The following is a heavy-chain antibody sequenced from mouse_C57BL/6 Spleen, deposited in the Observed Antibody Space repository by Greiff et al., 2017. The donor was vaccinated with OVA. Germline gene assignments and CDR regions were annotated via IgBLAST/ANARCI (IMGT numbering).Heavy chain of an antibody. V-gene: IGHV3-6*01. CDR1: GYSITSGYY. J-gene: IGHJ3*01. CDR2: ISYDGSN. D-gene: IGHD2-1*01. CDR3: ARAGGNYSPWFAY. Sequence: EVKLMESGPGLVKPSQSLSLTCSVTGYSITSGYYWNWIRQFPGNKLEWMGYISYDGSNNYNPSLKNRISITRDTSKNQFYLKLNSVTTEDTATYYCARAGGNYSPWFAYWGQGTLVTVSA.